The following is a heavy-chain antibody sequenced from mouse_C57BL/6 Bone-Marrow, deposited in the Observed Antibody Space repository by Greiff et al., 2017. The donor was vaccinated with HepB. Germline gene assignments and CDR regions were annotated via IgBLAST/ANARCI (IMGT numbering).Heavy chain of an antibody. CDR1: GFSLTSYG. Sequence: VQLKESGPGLVAPSQSLSIPCPVSGFSLTSYGVDWVRQSPGKGLEWLGVIWGVGSTNYNSALKSRLSISKDNSKSQVFLKMNSLQTDDTAMYYCASSYGYDLFAYWGQGTLVTVSA. J-gene: IGHJ3*01. D-gene: IGHD2-2*01. CDR2: IWGVGST. CDR3: ASSYGYDLFAY. V-gene: IGHV2-6*01.